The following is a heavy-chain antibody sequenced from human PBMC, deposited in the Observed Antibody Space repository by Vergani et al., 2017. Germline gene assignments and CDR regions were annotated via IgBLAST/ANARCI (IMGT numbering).Heavy chain of an antibody. CDR1: GGSISSSSYY. CDR2: IYYSGST. V-gene: IGHV4-39*07. J-gene: IGHJ5*02. CDR3: ARGRGLLFLSWFDP. Sequence: QLQLQESGPGLVKPSETLSLTCTVSGGSISSSSYYWGWIRQPPGKGLEWIGSIYYSGSTYYNPSLKSRVTISVDTSKNQFSLKLSSVTAADTAVYYCARGRGLLFLSWFDPWGQGTLVTVSS. D-gene: IGHD2-21*02.